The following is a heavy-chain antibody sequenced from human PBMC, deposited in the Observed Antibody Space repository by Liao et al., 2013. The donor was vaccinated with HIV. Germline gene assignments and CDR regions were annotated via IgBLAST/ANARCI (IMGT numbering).Heavy chain of an antibody. CDR2: INHSGST. J-gene: IGHJ4*02. CDR3: ARGNPGGSSSCYVNY. Sequence: QVQLQQWGAGLLKPSETLSLTCAVYGGSFSGYYWSWIRQPPGKGLEWIGEINHSGSTNYNPSLKSRVTISVDMPKNQFSLNLSSVTAADTAVYYCARGNPGGSSSCYVNYWGQGTLVTVSS. D-gene: IGHD2-2*01. CDR1: GGSFSGYY. V-gene: IGHV4-34*01.